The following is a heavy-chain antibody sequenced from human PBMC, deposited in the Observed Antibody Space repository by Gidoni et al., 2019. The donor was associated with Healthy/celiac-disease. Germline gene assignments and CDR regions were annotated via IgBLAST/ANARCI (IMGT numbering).Heavy chain of an antibody. Sequence: EVQLVESGGGLVKPGGSLRLSWAASGFTFSNAWMSWVRQAPGKGLEWVGRIKSKTDGGTTDYAAPVKGRFTISRDDSKNTLYLQMNSLKTEDTAVYYCTTRVASRGPDYWGQGTLVTVSS. CDR1: GFTFSNAW. CDR2: IKSKTDGGTT. J-gene: IGHJ4*02. V-gene: IGHV3-15*01. CDR3: TTRVASRGPDY.